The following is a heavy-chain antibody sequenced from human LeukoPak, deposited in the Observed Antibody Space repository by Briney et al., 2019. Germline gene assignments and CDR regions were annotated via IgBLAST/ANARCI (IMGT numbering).Heavy chain of an antibody. D-gene: IGHD3-22*01. V-gene: IGHV3-30-3*01. CDR3: ARELWDDSSGYYLHAFDI. CDR1: GFTFSSYA. Sequence: GGSLRLSCAAPGFTFSSYAMHWVRQAPGKGLEWVAVISYDGSNKYYADSVKGRFTISRDNSKNTLYLQMNSLRAEDTAVYYCARELWDDSSGYYLHAFDIWGQGTMVTVSS. J-gene: IGHJ3*02. CDR2: ISYDGSNK.